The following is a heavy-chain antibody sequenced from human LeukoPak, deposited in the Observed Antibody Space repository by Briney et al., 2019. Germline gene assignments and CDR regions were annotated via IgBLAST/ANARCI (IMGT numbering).Heavy chain of an antibody. CDR1: GYTFTGYY. CDR3: ARSPPQDIVVVPAAPGEVWFDP. J-gene: IGHJ5*02. Sequence: ASVKVSCKASGYTFTGYYMHWVRQAPGQGLEWMGWINPNSGGTNYAQKFQGRLPLTRDTSSSTAYTELSRLRSDDTAVNYSARSPPQDIVVVPAAPGEVWFDPWGQGTLVTVSS. D-gene: IGHD2-2*01. V-gene: IGHV1-2*02. CDR2: INPNSGGT.